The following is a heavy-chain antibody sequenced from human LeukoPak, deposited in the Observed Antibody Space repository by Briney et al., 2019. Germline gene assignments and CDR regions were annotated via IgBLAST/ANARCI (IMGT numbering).Heavy chain of an antibody. D-gene: IGHD2-8*01. V-gene: IGHV3-30-3*01. CDR2: ISNDGSDE. Sequence: PGRSLRLSCAASGFTFNMHAMHWVRQAPGKGLEWAAVISNDGSDEYYADSVRGRFPISRDNLQNTVFLQMNNLRPEDTAVYYCAKARHCTTATCASAAFDAWGQGTMVTVSS. J-gene: IGHJ3*01. CDR3: AKARHCTTATCASAAFDA. CDR1: GFTFNMHA.